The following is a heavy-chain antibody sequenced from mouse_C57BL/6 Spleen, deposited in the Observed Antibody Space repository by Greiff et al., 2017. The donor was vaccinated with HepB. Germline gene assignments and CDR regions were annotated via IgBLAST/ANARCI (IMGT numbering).Heavy chain of an antibody. CDR1: GFTFSDYY. CDR3: ARAYYTGYAMDY. D-gene: IGHD2-12*01. CDR2: INYDGSST. Sequence: EVQVVESEGGLVQPGSSMKLSCTASGFTFSDYYMAWVRQVPEKGLEWVANINYDGSSTYYLDSLKSRFIISRDNAKNILYLQMSSLKSEDTATYYCARAYYTGYAMDYWGQGTSVTVSS. V-gene: IGHV5-16*01. J-gene: IGHJ4*01.